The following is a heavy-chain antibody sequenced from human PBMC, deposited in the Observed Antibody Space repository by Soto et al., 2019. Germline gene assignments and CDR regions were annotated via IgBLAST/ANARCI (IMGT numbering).Heavy chain of an antibody. CDR1: GGSISRGGSY. CDR2: SYYSGSF. CDR3: TRSPETTTLYRRALPYFFDS. J-gene: IGHJ4*02. Sequence: QVQLQESGPGLVKPSQTLSLTCSVSGGSISRGGSYWSWIRQRPGKGLEWLGYSYYSGSFYYTPSHTDRVMISPDTSKSQFSLKLSSVTAADPAVYYCTRSPETTTLYRRALPYFFDSWGQGSLVTVSS. V-gene: IGHV4-31*03. D-gene: IGHD4-17*01.